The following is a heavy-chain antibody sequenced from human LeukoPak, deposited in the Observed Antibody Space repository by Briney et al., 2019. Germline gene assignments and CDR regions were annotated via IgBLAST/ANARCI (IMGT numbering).Heavy chain of an antibody. V-gene: IGHV3-15*01. CDR2: IKSKTDGGTT. CDR3: TTDSSGWYYFDY. J-gene: IGHJ4*02. Sequence: KPGGSLRLSCAASGFTFSNAWMSWVRQAPGKGLEWVGRIKSKTDGGTTDYAAPVKGRFTISRDDSKNTLYLQMNSLKTEDTAVYYCTTDSSGWYYFDYWGQGTLVTVSS. CDR1: GFTFSNAW. D-gene: IGHD6-19*01.